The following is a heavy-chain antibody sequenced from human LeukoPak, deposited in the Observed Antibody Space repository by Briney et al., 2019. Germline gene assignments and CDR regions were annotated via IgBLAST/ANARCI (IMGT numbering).Heavy chain of an antibody. J-gene: IGHJ4*02. CDR2: IWYDGSNK. Sequence: GGSLRLSCAASGFTFTTYEMNWVRQAPGKGLEWVAVIWYDGSNKYYADSVKGRFTISRDNSKNTLYLQMNSLRAEDTAVYYCARDQGFVVVPAAIWPTIAYWGQGTLVTVSS. D-gene: IGHD2-2*02. CDR3: ARDQGFVVVPAAIWPTIAY. CDR1: GFTFTTYE. V-gene: IGHV3-33*08.